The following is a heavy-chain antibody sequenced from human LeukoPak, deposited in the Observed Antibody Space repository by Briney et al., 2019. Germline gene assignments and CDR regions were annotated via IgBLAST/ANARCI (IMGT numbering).Heavy chain of an antibody. J-gene: IGHJ4*02. D-gene: IGHD3-16*01. CDR1: GFSLSTSGVG. Sequence: SGPTLANPTQTLTLTCTFSGFSLSTSGVGVGWIRQPPGKALEWLALIYWDDDKRYSPSLKSRLTNTKDTSKNQVVLTMTNMDPVDTATYYCAHQGTFLSPPSHWGQGTLVTVSS. V-gene: IGHV2-5*02. CDR3: AHQGTFLSPPSH. CDR2: IYWDDDK.